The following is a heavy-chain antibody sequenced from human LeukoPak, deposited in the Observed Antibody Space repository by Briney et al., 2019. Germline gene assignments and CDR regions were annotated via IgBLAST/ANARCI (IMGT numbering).Heavy chain of an antibody. CDR3: ARAGRGYHDILTGYSSQIPYYFDY. CDR2: IYYSGST. V-gene: IGHV4-61*05. Sequence: SETLSLTCTVSGDSMSSSNNFWGWIRQPPGKGLEWIGYIYYSGSTNYNPSLKSRVTISVDTSKNQFSLKLSSVTAADTAVYYCARAGRGYHDILTGYSSQIPYYFDYWGQGTLVTVSS. J-gene: IGHJ4*02. D-gene: IGHD3-9*01. CDR1: GDSMSSSNNF.